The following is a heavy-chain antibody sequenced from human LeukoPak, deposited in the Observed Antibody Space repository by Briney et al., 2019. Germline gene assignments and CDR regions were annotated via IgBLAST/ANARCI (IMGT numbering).Heavy chain of an antibody. CDR3: ARERGYSYGYVGLDYYYYYMDV. CDR2: IYTSGST. V-gene: IGHV4-4*07. J-gene: IGHJ6*03. D-gene: IGHD5-18*01. CDR1: GGSISSYY. Sequence: PSETLSLTCTVSGGSISSYYWSWIRQPAGKGLEWIGRIYTSGSTNYNPSLKSRVTMSVDTSKNQFSLKLSSVTAADTAVYYCARERGYSYGYVGLDYYYYYMDVWGKGTTVTVSS.